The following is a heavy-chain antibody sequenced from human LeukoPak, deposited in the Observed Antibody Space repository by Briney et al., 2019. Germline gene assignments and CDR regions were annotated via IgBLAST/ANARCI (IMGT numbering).Heavy chain of an antibody. CDR3: ARSGDFWSGQPFDY. D-gene: IGHD3-3*01. J-gene: IGHJ4*02. CDR2: IYYSGST. V-gene: IGHV4-59*01. CDR1: GGSISSYY. Sequence: SETLSLTCTVSGGSISSYYWSWIRQPPGKGLEWIGYIYYSGSTNYNPSLKSRVTISVDTSKNQFSLKLSSVTAADTAVYYCARSGDFWSGQPFDYWGQGTLVTVSS.